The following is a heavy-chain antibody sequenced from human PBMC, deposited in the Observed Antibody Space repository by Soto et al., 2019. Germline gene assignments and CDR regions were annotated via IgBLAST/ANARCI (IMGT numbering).Heavy chain of an antibody. Sequence: GGSLRLSCVGSGFIFSNNGMHWVRQTPGKGLEWVAFLSYDGSETFYADSVMGRFTVSRDNSKNTLFLHMRNLRRDDTAVYYCSIVRVADSALDHWGQGTLVTVSS. CDR3: SIVRVADSALDH. CDR2: LSYDGSET. CDR1: GFIFSNNG. D-gene: IGHD3-10*02. V-gene: IGHV3-30*03. J-gene: IGHJ4*02.